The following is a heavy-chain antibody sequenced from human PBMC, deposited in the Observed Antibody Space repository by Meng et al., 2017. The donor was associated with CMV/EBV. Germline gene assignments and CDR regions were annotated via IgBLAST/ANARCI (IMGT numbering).Heavy chain of an antibody. CDR2: IKQDGSEK. J-gene: IGHJ6*02. CDR3: ARDNEGGYDFWSGYYGYYYYGMDV. D-gene: IGHD3-3*01. CDR1: GFTFSSYW. V-gene: IGHV3-7*01. Sequence: GGSLRLSCAASGFTFSSYWMSWVRQAPGKGLEWVANIKQDGSEKYYVDSVKGRFTISRDNAKNLLYLQMNSLRAEDTAVYYCARDNEGGYDFWSGYYGYYYYGMDVWGQGTTVTVSS.